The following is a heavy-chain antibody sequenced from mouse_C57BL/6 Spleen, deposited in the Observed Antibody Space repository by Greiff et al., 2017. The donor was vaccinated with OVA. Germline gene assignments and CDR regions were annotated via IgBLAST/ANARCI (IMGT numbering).Heavy chain of an antibody. CDR3: ARTSAMVTTEAWFAY. Sequence: EVQLQQSGPELVKPGASVKISCKASGYTFTDYYMNWVKQSHGKSLEWIGDINPNNGGTSYKQKFKGKATLTVDKSSSTAYMELRSLTSEDSAVYYCARTSAMVTTEAWFAYWGQVTLVTVSA. CDR2: INPNNGGT. CDR1: GYTFTDYY. J-gene: IGHJ3*01. D-gene: IGHD2-2*01. V-gene: IGHV1-26*01.